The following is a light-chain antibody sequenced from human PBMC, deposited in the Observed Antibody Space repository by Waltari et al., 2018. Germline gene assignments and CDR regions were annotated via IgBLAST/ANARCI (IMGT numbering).Light chain of an antibody. CDR2: DVN. CDR1: SSALRNVIC. V-gene: IGLV2-14*03. J-gene: IGLJ3*02. Sequence: QSSLTQPASVSGSPGQSITISCSRTSSALRNVICVSWYQQYPGKAPKLIIYDVNNRPSGVSDRFSGSTSGNTASLTISGLQAEDEADYYCSLYTTNTRVFGGGTKLTVL. CDR3: SLYTTNTRV.